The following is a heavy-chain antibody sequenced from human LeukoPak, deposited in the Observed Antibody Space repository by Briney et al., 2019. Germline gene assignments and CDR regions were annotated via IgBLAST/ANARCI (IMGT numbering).Heavy chain of an antibody. CDR3: ARGSGSYLRRYFDY. CDR1: GGSFSGYY. CDR2: INHSGST. D-gene: IGHD1-26*01. J-gene: IGHJ4*02. V-gene: IGHV4-34*01. Sequence: PSETLSLTCAVYGGSFSGYYWSWIRQPPGKGLEWIGEINHSGSTNYNPSLKSRVTISVDTSKNQFSLKLSSVTAADTAVYYCARGSGSYLRRYFDYWGQGTLVTVSS.